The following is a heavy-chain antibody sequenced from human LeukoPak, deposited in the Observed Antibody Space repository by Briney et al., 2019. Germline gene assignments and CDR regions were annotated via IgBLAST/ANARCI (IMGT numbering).Heavy chain of an antibody. Sequence: PGGSLRLSCAASGFTVSSNYMSWVRQAPGKGLEWVSVIYSCGSTYYADSVKGRFTISRDNAKNSLYLQMSSLRAEDTAVYYCARGGRPDYWGQGTLVTVSS. V-gene: IGHV3-66*03. CDR3: ARGGRPDY. J-gene: IGHJ4*02. CDR2: IYSCGST. CDR1: GFTVSSNY. D-gene: IGHD3-10*01.